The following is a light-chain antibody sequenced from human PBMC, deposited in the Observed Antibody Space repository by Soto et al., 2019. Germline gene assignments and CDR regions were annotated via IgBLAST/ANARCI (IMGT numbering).Light chain of an antibody. CDR1: SSLVGSFNR. V-gene: IGLV2-18*02. CDR2: EFI. J-gene: IGLJ1*01. Sequence: QAVLTQPPSVSGSPGQSVPISCTGTSSLVGSFNRVSWYQQPPCTAPKLMIYEFINRPSGVPDRFSGSKSGNTASLTFSGLQAEDEADYYCNSYTSSSTYVFGTGTKVTVL. CDR3: NSYTSSSTYV.